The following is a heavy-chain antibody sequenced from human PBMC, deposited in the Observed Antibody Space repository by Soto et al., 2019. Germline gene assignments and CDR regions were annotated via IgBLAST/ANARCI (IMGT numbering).Heavy chain of an antibody. CDR2: IIASGGNT. CDR1: GYIFSSYY. J-gene: IGHJ6*02. Sequence: ASVKVSCKAPGYIFSSYYIHWVRQAPGQGLEWMGMIIASGGNTNDAQEFQGRVTVTRDTSTSTVYMQLSSLRSEDTAVYYCAREGVYDILTALRTYHYCLDVWGQGTTVTVSS. D-gene: IGHD3-9*01. V-gene: IGHV1-46*01. CDR3: AREGVYDILTALRTYHYCLDV.